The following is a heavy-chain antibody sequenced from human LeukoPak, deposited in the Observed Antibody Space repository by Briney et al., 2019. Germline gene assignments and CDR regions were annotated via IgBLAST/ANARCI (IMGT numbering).Heavy chain of an antibody. CDR1: GGSISTSSYY. D-gene: IGHD3-10*01. Sequence: SETLSLTCTVSGGSISTSSYYWGWIRQPPGKGLECIGNIYYSGSTDYNPSLKSRVTISVNTSKNQFSLKLSSVTAADTAVYYCARHRITMVRGGYENWFDPWGQGTLVTVSS. J-gene: IGHJ5*02. CDR2: IYYSGST. CDR3: ARHRITMVRGGYENWFDP. V-gene: IGHV4-39*07.